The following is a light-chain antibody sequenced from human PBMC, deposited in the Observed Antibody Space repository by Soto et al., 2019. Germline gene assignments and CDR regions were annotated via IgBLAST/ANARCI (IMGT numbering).Light chain of an antibody. CDR2: DAS. CDR1: QSVSIS. V-gene: IGKV3-11*01. J-gene: IGKJ5*01. CDR3: QQRSDWPIT. Sequence: EIVLTQSPATLSLSPGERATLSCRASQSVSISLAWYQQKPGQAPRLLISDASNRVTGIPARFSGSGSGTDFNLTISSLEPKDFAVYYCQQRSDWPITFGQGTRLEIK.